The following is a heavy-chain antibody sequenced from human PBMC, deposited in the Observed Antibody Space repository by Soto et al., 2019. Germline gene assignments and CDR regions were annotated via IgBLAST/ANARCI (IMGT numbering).Heavy chain of an antibody. V-gene: IGHV3-30*18. CDR1: GFTFSNYG. Sequence: GGSLRLSCEASGFTFSNYGMQWVHQAPGKGLEWVAVVSSDGRSKYYGDSVKGRFTISRDNSKNTVYLQMNSLRDEDTAVYYCAKDRTDYYFDYWGQGTLVTVSS. CDR2: VSSDGRSK. J-gene: IGHJ4*02. CDR3: AKDRTDYYFDY.